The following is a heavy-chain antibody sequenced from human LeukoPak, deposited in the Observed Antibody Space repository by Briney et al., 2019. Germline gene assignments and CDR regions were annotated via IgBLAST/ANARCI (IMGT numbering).Heavy chain of an antibody. D-gene: IGHD5-24*01. CDR1: GFTFSSYA. J-gene: IGHJ4*02. CDR3: AKAMATVGRAPYYFDY. CDR2: ISGSGGST. V-gene: IGHV3-23*01. Sequence: PGGSLRLSCAASGFTFSSYAMSWVRQAPGKGLEWVSAISGSGGSTYYADSVKGRFTISRDNSKNTLYLQMNSLRAEDTAVYCCAKAMATVGRAPYYFDYWGQGTLVTVSS.